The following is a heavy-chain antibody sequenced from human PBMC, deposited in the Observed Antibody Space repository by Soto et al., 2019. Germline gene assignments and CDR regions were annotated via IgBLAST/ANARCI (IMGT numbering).Heavy chain of an antibody. Sequence: QITLNESGPTVVRPTETLTLTCRFSGFSLTTSGVGVGWIRQSPGKAPEWLALMYWDDDKRYSASLKSRLTITQDTSKIQVLLTVSDLDPTDTATYYCAHRVLRTVFGLVTTTAIFFDFWGPGTPVAVSS. V-gene: IGHV2-5*02. CDR3: AHRVLRTVFGLVTTTAIFFDF. CDR2: MYWDDDK. CDR1: GFSLTTSGVG. D-gene: IGHD3-3*01. J-gene: IGHJ4*02.